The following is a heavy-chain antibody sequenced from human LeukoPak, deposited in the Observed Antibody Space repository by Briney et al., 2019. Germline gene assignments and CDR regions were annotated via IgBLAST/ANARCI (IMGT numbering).Heavy chain of an antibody. D-gene: IGHD3-9*01. J-gene: IGHJ5*02. CDR1: GGSVSSGSYY. CDR3: ARGSDVLTS. V-gene: IGHV4-61*01. Sequence: SETLSLTCTVSGGSVSSGSYYWSWIRQPPGKELEWIGYIYYSGSTNYNPSLKSRVTISVDTSKNQFSLKLSSVTAADTAVYYCARGSDVLTSWGQGTLVTVSS. CDR2: IYYSGST.